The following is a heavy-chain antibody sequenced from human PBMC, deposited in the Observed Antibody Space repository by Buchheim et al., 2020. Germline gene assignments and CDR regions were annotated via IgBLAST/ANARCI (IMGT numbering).Heavy chain of an antibody. CDR3: ARHGAVAGTDSGYHYGMDV. CDR2: IYPGDSDT. V-gene: IGHV5-51*01. CDR1: GYSFTSYW. Sequence: EVQLVQSGAEVKKPGESLKISCKGSGYSFTSYWIAWVRQMPGKGLEWMGIIYPGDSDTRYSPSFQGQVTMSADKSISTAYLHWSSMKASDTAMYYCARHGAVAGTDSGYHYGMDVWGQGTT. J-gene: IGHJ6*02. D-gene: IGHD6-19*01.